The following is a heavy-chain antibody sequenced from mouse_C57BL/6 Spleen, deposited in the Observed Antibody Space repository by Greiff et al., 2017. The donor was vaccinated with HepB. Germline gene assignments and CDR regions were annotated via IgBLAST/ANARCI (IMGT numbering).Heavy chain of an antibody. J-gene: IGHJ3*01. CDR2: IYPGDGDT. CDR1: GYAFSSSW. V-gene: IGHV1-82*01. Sequence: QVHVKQSGPELVKPGASVKISCKASGYAFSSSWMNWVKQRPGKGLEWIGRIYPGDGDTNYNGKFKGKATLTADKSSSTAYMQLSSLTSEDSAVYFCGRGFAYWGQGTLVTVSA. D-gene: IGHD3-1*01. CDR3: GRGFAY.